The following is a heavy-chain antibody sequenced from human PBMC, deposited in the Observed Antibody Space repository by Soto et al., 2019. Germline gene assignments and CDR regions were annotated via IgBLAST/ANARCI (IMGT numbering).Heavy chain of an antibody. V-gene: IGHV3-53*02. CDR2: TYTGGNS. D-gene: IGHD4-17*01. CDR3: ARVGFPYGLAY. CDR1: GFNVSSKY. Sequence: EVHLVETGGGLIQPGGSLSLSCAASGFNVSSKYMHWVRQAPGKGLEGVSLTYTGGNSFYASSVKGRFIVSRDISENTLYHQMNSVSAEDTAVYYCARVGFPYGLAYWGQGSLVTVSS. J-gene: IGHJ4*02.